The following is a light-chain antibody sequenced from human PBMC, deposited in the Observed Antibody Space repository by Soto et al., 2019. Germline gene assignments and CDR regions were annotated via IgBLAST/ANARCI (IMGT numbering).Light chain of an antibody. CDR1: SGDVGVYKF. Sequence: QSALTQPASVSGSPGQSITISCTGTSGDVGVYKFVSWYQQHPGKAPKLMIYDVSKRPSGVPDRFSGSKSGNTASLTISGLQAEDEADYYCCSYAGSYTWVFGGGTKLTVL. V-gene: IGLV2-11*01. CDR3: CSYAGSYTWV. J-gene: IGLJ3*02. CDR2: DVS.